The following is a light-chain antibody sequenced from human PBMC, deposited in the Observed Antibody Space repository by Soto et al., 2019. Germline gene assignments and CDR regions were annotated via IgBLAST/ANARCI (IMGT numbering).Light chain of an antibody. CDR3: CSFARSSTAYV. V-gene: IGLV2-23*01. J-gene: IGLJ1*01. CDR1: SSDVGSSNL. Sequence: QSVLTQPASVSGSPGQSITISCTGTSSDVGSSNLVSWYQQHPGKAPKLIIYEGSRRPSGVSGRFSGSMSGNAASLTISGLQAEDEADYYFCSFARSSTAYVFGTGTKVTLL. CDR2: EGS.